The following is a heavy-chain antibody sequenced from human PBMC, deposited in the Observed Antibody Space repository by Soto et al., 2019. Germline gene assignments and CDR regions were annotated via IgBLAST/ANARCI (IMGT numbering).Heavy chain of an antibody. J-gene: IGHJ4*02. CDR3: AKDSGRGSADYYFDY. V-gene: IGHV3-30*18. CDR1: GFTFSSYA. CDR2: ISSDGKDK. Sequence: QVQLVESGGGVVQPGRSLRLSCAASGFTFSSYATHWVRQAPGKGLEWVAVISSDGKDKYSADSMKGRFAISRDNSKNTLYLQMNSLRAEDTAVYYCAKDSGRGSADYYFDYWGQGTLVTVSS. D-gene: IGHD3-10*01.